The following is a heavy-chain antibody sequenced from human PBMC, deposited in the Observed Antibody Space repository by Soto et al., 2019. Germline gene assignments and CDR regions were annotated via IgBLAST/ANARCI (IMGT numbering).Heavy chain of an antibody. J-gene: IGHJ4*02. CDR3: AKDRQPDGLWPFDH. CDR2: LYGNGGGI. Sequence: EVQLLESGGDLVQPGGSLRLSCAASGFTFSTYAMSWARQAPGKGLEWVSGLYGNGGGITYADSVKGRFTISRDNSNNMLYLQMHSLRAEDTAVYYCAKDRQPDGLWPFDHWGQGTLVTVSS. CDR1: GFTFSTYA. D-gene: IGHD2-8*01. V-gene: IGHV3-23*01.